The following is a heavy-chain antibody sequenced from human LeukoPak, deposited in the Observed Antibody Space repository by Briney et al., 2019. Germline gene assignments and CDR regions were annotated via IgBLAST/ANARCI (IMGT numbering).Heavy chain of an antibody. D-gene: IGHD1-26*01. Sequence: GGSLRLSCAASGFTFSSYEMNWVRQAPGKGLEWVSYISSSGSTIYYADSVKGRFTISRDNAKNSLYLQMNSLRAEDTAVYYCAGEGSYYSDAFDIWGQGTMVTVSS. CDR3: AGEGSYYSDAFDI. CDR1: GFTFSSYE. J-gene: IGHJ3*02. V-gene: IGHV3-48*03. CDR2: ISSSGSTI.